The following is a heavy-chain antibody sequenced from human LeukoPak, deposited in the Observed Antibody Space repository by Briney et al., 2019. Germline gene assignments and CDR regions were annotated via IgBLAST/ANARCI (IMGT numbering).Heavy chain of an antibody. CDR3: AKCPSSSWTRNWFDP. CDR2: ISASGGST. Sequence: PGGSLRLSCAASGFTFSSSAMSWVRQVPGKGLEWVSGISASGGSTYYADSVRGRFTISRDNSKNTQYLQMNSLRAEDTAVYYCAKCPSSSWTRNWFDPWGQGTLVTVSS. J-gene: IGHJ5*02. CDR1: GFTFSSSA. V-gene: IGHV3-23*01. D-gene: IGHD6-13*01.